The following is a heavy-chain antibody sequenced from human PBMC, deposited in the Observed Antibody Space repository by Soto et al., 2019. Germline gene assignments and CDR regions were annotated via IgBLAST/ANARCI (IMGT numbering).Heavy chain of an antibody. J-gene: IGHJ4*02. V-gene: IGHV1-24*01. CDR3: ATGYYYYSSGPRDYFEY. D-gene: IGHD3-22*01. CDR2: FDPEDGET. Sequence: ASVKVSCKVSGYTLTELSMHWVRQAPGKGLEWMGGFDPEDGETIYAQKFQGRVTMTEDTSTDTAYMELSSLRSEDTAVYYCATGYYYYSSGPRDYFEYCGQGSLVTVS. CDR1: GYTLTELS.